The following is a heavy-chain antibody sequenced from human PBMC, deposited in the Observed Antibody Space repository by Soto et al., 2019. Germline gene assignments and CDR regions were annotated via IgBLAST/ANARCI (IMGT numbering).Heavy chain of an antibody. Sequence: PSETLSLTCSVSGGTISSYYWSWIRQPPGKGLEWIGYIYSRGTTSYNPSLKSRATILVDTSKNQFSLRLTSVTATETAVYYCATGRITRGLDVWGQGTTVTVSS. V-gene: IGHV4-59*12. CDR2: IYSRGTT. CDR3: ATGRITRGLDV. D-gene: IGHD1-20*01. J-gene: IGHJ6*02. CDR1: GGTISSYY.